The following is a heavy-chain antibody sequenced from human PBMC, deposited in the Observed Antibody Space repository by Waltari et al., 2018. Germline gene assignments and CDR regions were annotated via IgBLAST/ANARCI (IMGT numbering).Heavy chain of an antibody. CDR3: ATDLVPIAAAPVGY. J-gene: IGHJ4*02. CDR2: FDTEDGET. Sequence: QVQLVQSGAEVPTPGLSVKASSTVSGYTRTESSMHWVRQAPGKGLEWMGGFDTEDGETIYAQKFQGRVTMTEDTSTDTAYMELSSLRSEDTAVYYCATDLVPIAAAPVGYWGQGTLVTVSS. V-gene: IGHV1-24*01. D-gene: IGHD6-13*01. CDR1: GYTRTESS.